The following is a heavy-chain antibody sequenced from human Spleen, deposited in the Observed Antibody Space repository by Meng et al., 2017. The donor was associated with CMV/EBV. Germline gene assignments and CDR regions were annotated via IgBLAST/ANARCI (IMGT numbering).Heavy chain of an antibody. J-gene: IGHJ4*02. Sequence: GGSLRLSCAASGFTVSSNFMSWVRQAPGKGLEWVSVIYSGGSTYYADSVKGRFTISRDNSKNTLYLQMNSLRAEDTAVYYCAKAPRSTRIPSEYWGQGTLVTVSS. CDR1: GFTVSSNF. V-gene: IGHV3-53*01. CDR2: IYSGGST. CDR3: AKAPRSTRIPSEY. D-gene: IGHD2-2*02.